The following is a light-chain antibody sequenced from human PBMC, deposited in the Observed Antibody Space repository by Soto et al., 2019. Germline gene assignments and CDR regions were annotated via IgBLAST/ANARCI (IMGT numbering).Light chain of an antibody. Sequence: QSALTQPASVSGSPGQSITISCTGTSSDIGTYNLVSWYQHYPGKAPKLMIYEGIKRPSGVSNRFSGSKSGNTAFLTISGLQAEDEADYYCSSYSTTTTPQWVFGGGTKLTVL. CDR1: SSDIGTYNL. J-gene: IGLJ3*02. V-gene: IGLV2-23*01. CDR2: EGI. CDR3: SSYSTTTTPQWV.